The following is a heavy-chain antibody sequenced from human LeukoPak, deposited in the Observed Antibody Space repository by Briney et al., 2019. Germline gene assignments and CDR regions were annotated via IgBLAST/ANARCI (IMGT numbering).Heavy chain of an antibody. V-gene: IGHV1-69*06. D-gene: IGHD3-16*02. CDR3: ARDSMMITFGGVIVNTHYFDY. CDR1: GGTFSSYA. Sequence: GSSVKVSCKASGGTFSSYAISWVRQAPGQGLEWMGGIIPIFGTANYAQKFQGGVTITADKSTSTAYMELSSLRSEDTAVYYCARDSMMITFGGVIVNTHYFDYWGQGTLVTVSS. CDR2: IIPIFGTA. J-gene: IGHJ4*02.